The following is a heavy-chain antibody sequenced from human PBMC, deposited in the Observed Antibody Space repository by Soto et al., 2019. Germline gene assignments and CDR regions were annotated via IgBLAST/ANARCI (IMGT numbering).Heavy chain of an antibody. V-gene: IGHV4-39*01. J-gene: IGHJ4*02. CDR3: ARQRTSVVTQAYFDV. CDR1: GDSISSRSYY. Sequence: SENLSPTCTLTGDSISSRSYYWGWIRQRPGEGLEWIGSIYYRGSTYNNPSLRSRVSMSIDTSKDQFSLKLKSVTAADTALYFCARQRTSVVTQAYFDVWGPGFLVTASS. D-gene: IGHD2-21*02. CDR2: IYYRGST.